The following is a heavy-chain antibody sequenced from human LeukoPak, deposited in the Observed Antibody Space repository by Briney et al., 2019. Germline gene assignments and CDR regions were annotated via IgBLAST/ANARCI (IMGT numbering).Heavy chain of an antibody. CDR1: GASIRSSF. J-gene: IGHJ4*02. Sequence: SETPSLTCTVSGASIRSSFWNWIRQPPGRGLEWIGYLSMRGTTNYNPSLKSRVTISADTSENQFSLKVSSVTAADTAVYYCTRNRGYYVNDYWGQGILVTVSS. CDR3: TRNRGYYVNDY. CDR2: LSMRGTT. V-gene: IGHV4-59*01. D-gene: IGHD1-26*01.